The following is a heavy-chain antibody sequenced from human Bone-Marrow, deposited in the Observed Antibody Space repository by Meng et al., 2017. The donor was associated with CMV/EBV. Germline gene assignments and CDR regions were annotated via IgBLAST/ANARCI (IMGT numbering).Heavy chain of an antibody. Sequence: ASVKVSCKASGYTFTSYYMHWVRQAPGQGLEWMGMISPFGVNTPYAQKFQGRVTMTTDTSTSTAYMDLSSLRSEDTAVYYCARGGPIAGGGQLLAFDIWGQGTMVTVSS. CDR3: ARGGPIAGGGQLLAFDI. CDR1: GYTFTSYY. CDR2: ISPFGVNT. D-gene: IGHD6-13*01. J-gene: IGHJ3*02. V-gene: IGHV1-46*01.